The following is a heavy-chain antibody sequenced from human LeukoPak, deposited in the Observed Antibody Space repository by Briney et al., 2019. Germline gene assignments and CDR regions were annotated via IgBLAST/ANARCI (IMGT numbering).Heavy chain of an antibody. J-gene: IGHJ3*01. CDR2: IYYSGST. Sequence: SETLSLTCTVSGGSISSYYWSWIRQPPGKGLEWIGYIYYSGSTNYNPSLKSRVTISVDTSKDQFSLKLSSVTAADTAVYYCARHDIEVVVAATRDRDVFDVWGQGTMVTLSS. V-gene: IGHV4-59*01. CDR3: ARHDIEVVVAATRDRDVFDV. D-gene: IGHD2-15*01. CDR1: GGSISSYY.